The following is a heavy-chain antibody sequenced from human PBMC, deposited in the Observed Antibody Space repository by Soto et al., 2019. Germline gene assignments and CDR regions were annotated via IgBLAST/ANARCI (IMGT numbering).Heavy chain of an antibody. CDR3: ARAVGQFDP. Sequence: QVQLVQSGAEVKKPGASVKVSCKASGYTFSSYALHWVRQAPGQRLEWMGGINAANGNVKYSQKFQGRVTITRDTSASTAYIELSSLRSEDTAVYYCARAVGQFDPWGQGTLVTVSS. CDR1: GYTFSSYA. D-gene: IGHD6-19*01. CDR2: INAANGNV. V-gene: IGHV1-3*01. J-gene: IGHJ5*02.